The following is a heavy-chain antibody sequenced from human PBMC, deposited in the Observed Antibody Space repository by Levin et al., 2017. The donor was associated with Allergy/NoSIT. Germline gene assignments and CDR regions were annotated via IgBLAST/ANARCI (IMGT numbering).Heavy chain of an antibody. CDR1: GYTFTSYD. D-gene: IGHD2/OR15-2a*01. Sequence: ASVKVSCKASGYTFTSYDINWVRQATGQGLEWMGWMNPNSGNTGYAQKFQGRVTMTRNTSISTAYMELSSLRSEDTAVYYCARVCTKDAQRIGYWGQGTLVTVSS. J-gene: IGHJ4*02. V-gene: IGHV1-8*01. CDR2: MNPNSGNT. CDR3: ARVCTKDAQRIGY.